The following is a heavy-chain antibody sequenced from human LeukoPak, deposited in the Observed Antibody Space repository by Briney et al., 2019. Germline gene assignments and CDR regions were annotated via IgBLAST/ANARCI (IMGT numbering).Heavy chain of an antibody. J-gene: IGHJ4*02. V-gene: IGHV3-30-3*01. CDR3: ARAVAGFDY. Sequence: SGRSLRLSCAASGFTFSSYAMHWVRQAPGKGLEWVAVISYDGSNKYYADSVKDRFTISRDNSKNTLYLQMNSLRAEDTAVYYCARAVAGFDYWGQGTLVTVSS. CDR2: ISYDGSNK. D-gene: IGHD6-19*01. CDR1: GFTFSSYA.